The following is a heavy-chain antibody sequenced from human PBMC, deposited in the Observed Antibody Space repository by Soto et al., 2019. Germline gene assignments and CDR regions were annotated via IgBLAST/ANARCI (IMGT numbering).Heavy chain of an antibody. Sequence: QVQLVEPGGGLVKPGGSLRLSCAASGFTFSDYYMSWIRQAPGKRLEWVSYISSSGGNIYYADSVKGRFTISRENAKNSVYMQMSSLRAEDTAVYYCARDVAAAGNYFDLWGRGTLVTVSS. CDR2: ISSSGGNI. CDR1: GFTFSDYY. J-gene: IGHJ2*01. D-gene: IGHD6-13*01. V-gene: IGHV3-11*01. CDR3: ARDVAAAGNYFDL.